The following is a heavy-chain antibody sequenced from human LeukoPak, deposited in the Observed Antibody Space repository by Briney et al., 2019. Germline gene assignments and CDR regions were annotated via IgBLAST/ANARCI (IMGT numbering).Heavy chain of an antibody. Sequence: GGSLRLSCAASGFTFSVYSMNWFRQAPGRGLEWVSYISSTSTTIYYKDSVKGRFTISRDNAKNSLYLHMTSLRVEDTAVYYCVRDDGDDAFDIWGQGTMVTVSS. V-gene: IGHV3-48*01. CDR2: ISSTSTTI. J-gene: IGHJ3*02. D-gene: IGHD4-17*01. CDR3: VRDDGDDAFDI. CDR1: GFTFSVYS.